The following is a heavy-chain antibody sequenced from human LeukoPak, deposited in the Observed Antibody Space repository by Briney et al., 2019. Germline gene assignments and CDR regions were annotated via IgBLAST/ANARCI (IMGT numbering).Heavy chain of an antibody. CDR1: GFTFSSYE. Sequence: PGGSLRLSCAASGFTFSSYEMNWVRQAPGKGLEWVSYISSSGSTIYYADSAKGRFTISRDNAKNSLYLQMNSLRAEDTAVYYCARGGVGGWFRYYFDYWGQGTLVTVSS. V-gene: IGHV3-48*03. J-gene: IGHJ4*02. CDR2: ISSSGSTI. CDR3: ARGGVGGWFRYYFDY. D-gene: IGHD6-19*01.